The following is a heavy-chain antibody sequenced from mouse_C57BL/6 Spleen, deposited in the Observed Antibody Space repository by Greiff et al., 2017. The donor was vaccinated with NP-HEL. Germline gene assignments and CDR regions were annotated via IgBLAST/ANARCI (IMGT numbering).Heavy chain of an antibody. CDR3: ARDLNWDEGYFDY. CDR2: IYPGDGDT. Sequence: VQLQQSGPELVKPGASVKISCKASGYAFSSSWMNWVKQRPGKGLEWIGRIYPGDGDTNYNGKFKGRATLTADKSSSTAYMQLSSLTSEDSAVYFCARDLNWDEGYFDYWGQGTTLTVSS. D-gene: IGHD4-1*01. V-gene: IGHV1-82*01. J-gene: IGHJ2*01. CDR1: GYAFSSSW.